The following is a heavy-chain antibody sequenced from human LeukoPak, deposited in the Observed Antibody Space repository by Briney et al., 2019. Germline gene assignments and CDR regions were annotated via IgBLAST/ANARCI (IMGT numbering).Heavy chain of an antibody. V-gene: IGHV4-59*08. CDR2: IYYSGST. D-gene: IGHD5-24*01. CDR1: GGSISSYY. J-gene: IGHJ4*02. CDR3: ARRQEMATPHFDY. Sequence: SETLSLTCTVSGGSISSYYWSWIRQPPGKGLECIGYIYYSGSTNYNPSLKSRVTMSVDTSKNQFSLKLSSVTAADTAVYYCARRQEMATPHFDYWGQGTLVTVSS.